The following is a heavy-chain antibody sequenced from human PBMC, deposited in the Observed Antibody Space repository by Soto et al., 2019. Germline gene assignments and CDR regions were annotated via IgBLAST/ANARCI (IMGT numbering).Heavy chain of an antibody. CDR3: ATGSTSSWFVYYFES. J-gene: IGHJ4*02. CDR1: GFTFSSYA. V-gene: IGHV3-23*01. D-gene: IGHD6-13*01. CDR2: VSSSGGST. Sequence: GGSLRLSCAVSGFTFSSYAMTWVRQSPGKGLEWVSGVSSSGGSTYYADSVKGRFTISRDNSKNIVYLQMNSLRAEDTAVYYCATGSTSSWFVYYFESWGQGTLVTVSS.